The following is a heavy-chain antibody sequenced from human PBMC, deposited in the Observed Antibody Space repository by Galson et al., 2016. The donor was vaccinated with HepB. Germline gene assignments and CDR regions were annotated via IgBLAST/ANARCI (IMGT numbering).Heavy chain of an antibody. CDR1: GFTVSDNH. Sequence: SLRLSCAAAGFTVSDNHVTWIRQAPGKGLECVSVIFGRGNTYYADSVEGRFTISRDNARNSLYLQMYSLTAEDTAVYYCTYGHYGTWGQGTLVTVSS. J-gene: IGHJ5*02. D-gene: IGHD4-17*01. CDR2: IFGRGNT. CDR3: TYGHYGT. V-gene: IGHV3-53*01.